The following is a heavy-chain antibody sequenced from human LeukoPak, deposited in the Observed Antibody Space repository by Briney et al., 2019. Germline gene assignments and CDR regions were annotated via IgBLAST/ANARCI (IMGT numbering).Heavy chain of an antibody. CDR3: ARTNPQLWYGGYYYYVDV. Sequence: GGSLRLSWAASGFTVSSNYMSWVRQAPGKGLEWVSVIYSGGSTYYADSVKGRFTISRDNSKNTLYLQMNSLRAEDTAVYFCARTNPQLWYGGYYYYVDVWGKGTIVTVSS. D-gene: IGHD3-10*01. J-gene: IGHJ6*03. V-gene: IGHV3-66*01. CDR2: IYSGGST. CDR1: GFTVSSNY.